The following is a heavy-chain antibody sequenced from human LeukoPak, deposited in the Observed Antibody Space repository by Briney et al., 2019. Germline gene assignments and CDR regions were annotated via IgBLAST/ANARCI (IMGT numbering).Heavy chain of an antibody. D-gene: IGHD6-6*01. Sequence: SETLSLTCTVSGGSISSYYWSWIRQPAGKGLEWIGRIYTSGSTNYNPSLKSRVTISVDTSKNQFSLRLSSVTAADTAVYYCARRRSSSVSVNDGFDIWGQGTMVTVSS. J-gene: IGHJ3*02. V-gene: IGHV4-4*07. CDR3: ARRRSSSVSVNDGFDI. CDR2: IYTSGST. CDR1: GGSISSYY.